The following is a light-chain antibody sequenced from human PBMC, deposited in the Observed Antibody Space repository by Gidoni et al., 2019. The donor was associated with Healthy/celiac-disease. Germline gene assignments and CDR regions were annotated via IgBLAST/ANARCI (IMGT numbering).Light chain of an antibody. CDR1: QGISSY. Sequence: DIQLTQSPSFLSASVGDRVTITCRASQGISSYLAWYQQKPGKAPKLLIYAASTLQSGVPSRFSGSGSGTEFTITISSLQPEDFENYYCQQPAKTFGQGTKVEIK. V-gene: IGKV1-9*01. J-gene: IGKJ1*01. CDR3: QQPAKT. CDR2: AAS.